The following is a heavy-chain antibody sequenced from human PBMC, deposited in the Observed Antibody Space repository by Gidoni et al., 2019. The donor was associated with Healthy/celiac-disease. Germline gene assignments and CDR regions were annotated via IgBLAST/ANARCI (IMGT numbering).Heavy chain of an antibody. D-gene: IGHD3-16*02. CDR2: MNPNSGNT. CDR3: YVWGSYRLEFDY. J-gene: IGHJ4*02. V-gene: IGHV1-8*01. CDR1: GYTFTSYD. Sequence: QVQLVQSGAEVKKPGASVKVSCKASGYTFTSYDINWLRQATGQGLEWMGWMNPNSGNTGYAQKFQGRVTMTRNTSISTAYMELSSLRSEDTAVYYCYVWGSYRLEFDYWGQGTLVTVSS.